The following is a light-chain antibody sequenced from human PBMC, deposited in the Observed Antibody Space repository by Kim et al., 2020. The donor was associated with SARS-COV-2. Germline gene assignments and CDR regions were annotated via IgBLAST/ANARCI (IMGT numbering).Light chain of an antibody. CDR1: QSVSSN. V-gene: IGKV3-15*01. J-gene: IGKJ5*01. CDR2: GAS. CDR3: QQYNIWPLIT. Sequence: EIVMTQSPATLSVSPGERATLSCRASQSVSSNLAWYQQKPGQAPRLLIYGASTRATGVPARFSGSGSGTEFTLTISSLQSEDFALYYCQQYNIWPLITFGQGTRLEIK.